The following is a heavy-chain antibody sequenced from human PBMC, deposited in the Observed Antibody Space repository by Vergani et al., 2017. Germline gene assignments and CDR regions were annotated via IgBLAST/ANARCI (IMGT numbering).Heavy chain of an antibody. J-gene: IGHJ2*01. Sequence: VQLVESGAEVKKPGASVKVSCKASGYTFTSYAMHWVRQAPGQRLEWMGWINAGNGNTKYSQKFQGRVTITRDTSASTAYMELSSLRSEDTAVYYCARVGQLSYWYFDLWGRGTLVTVSS. CDR3: ARVGQLSYWYFDL. V-gene: IGHV1-3*01. CDR1: GYTFTSYA. D-gene: IGHD2-2*01. CDR2: INAGNGNT.